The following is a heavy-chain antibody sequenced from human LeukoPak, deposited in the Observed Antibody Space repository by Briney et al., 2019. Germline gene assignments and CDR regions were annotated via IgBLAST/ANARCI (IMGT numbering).Heavy chain of an antibody. J-gene: IGHJ4*02. CDR2: ISGSGGTT. CDR3: AVVTAIVDDY. Sequence: GGSLRLSCAASGVTFSSYAMSWVRQAPGKGLEWVSAISGSGGTTYYADSVKGRFTISRDNSKNTLYLQMNSLRAEDTAVYYCAVVTAIVDDYWGQGTLVTVSS. CDR1: GVTFSSYA. V-gene: IGHV3-23*01. D-gene: IGHD2-21*02.